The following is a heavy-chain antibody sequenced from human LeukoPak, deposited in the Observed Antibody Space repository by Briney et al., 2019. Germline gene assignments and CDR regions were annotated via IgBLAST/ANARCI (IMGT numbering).Heavy chain of an antibody. D-gene: IGHD3-22*01. V-gene: IGHV3-7*03. CDR3: AKVDYYDSSGYPAH. CDR1: GFSLSMYW. Sequence: GGSLRLSCSVSGFSLSMYWMTWVRQAPGKGLEWLANIKQDGSEEYYADSVKGRFTISRDNSKNTLYLQMNSLRAEDTAVYYCAKVDYYDSSGYPAHWGQGTLVTVSS. CDR2: IKQDGSEE. J-gene: IGHJ4*02.